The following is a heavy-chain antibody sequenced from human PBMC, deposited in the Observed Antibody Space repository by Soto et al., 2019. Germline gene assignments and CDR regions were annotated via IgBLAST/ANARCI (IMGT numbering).Heavy chain of an antibody. V-gene: IGHV3-21*01. D-gene: IGHD4-4*01. J-gene: IGHJ4*02. Sequence: GGSLRLSCAASGFTFSSYSMNWVRQAPGKGLEWVSSISSSSSYIYYADSVKGRFTISRDNAKNSLYLQMNSLRAEDTAVYYCARTFQSSYSNMDYFDYWGQGTLVTVSS. CDR2: ISSSSSYI. CDR1: GFTFSSYS. CDR3: ARTFQSSYSNMDYFDY.